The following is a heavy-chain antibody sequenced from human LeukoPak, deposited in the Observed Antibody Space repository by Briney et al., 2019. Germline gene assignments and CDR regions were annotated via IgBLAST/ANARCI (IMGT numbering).Heavy chain of an antibody. Sequence: SETLSLTCTVSGDSISSGSYYWSWIRQPAGKGLEWIGRIYTSGSTNYNPSLKSRVTISIDTSKNQFSLKLRSVTAADTAVYYCARDRIVAPETWGQGTLVTVSS. CDR3: ARDRIVAPET. CDR2: IYTSGST. CDR1: GDSISSGSYY. V-gene: IGHV4-61*02. D-gene: IGHD6-6*01. J-gene: IGHJ4*02.